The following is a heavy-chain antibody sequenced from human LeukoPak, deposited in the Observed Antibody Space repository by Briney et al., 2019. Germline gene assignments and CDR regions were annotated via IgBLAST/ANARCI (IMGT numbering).Heavy chain of an antibody. J-gene: IGHJ4*02. CDR3: AKDRANWAIDD. CDR1: GFTVSSNY. CDR2: IGGDGIA. Sequence: QPGGSLRLSCAASGFTVSSNYMSWVRQAPGKGLEWISYIGGDGIAFYADSVKGRFTASKDDARKSMYLQMNSLRVEDTAVYYCAKDRANWAIDDWGQGTQVTVSS. V-gene: IGHV3-48*04. D-gene: IGHD3-16*01.